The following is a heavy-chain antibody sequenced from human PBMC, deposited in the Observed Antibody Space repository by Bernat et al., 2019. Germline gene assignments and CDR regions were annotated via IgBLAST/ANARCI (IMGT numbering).Heavy chain of an antibody. Sequence: EVQLVESGGGLIQPGGSLRLSCAASGFTSSSNYMSWFRQPPGKGLGWVSVIYSGGSTYYADAVKGRFTISRDNSKNTLYLQMNSLRAEDTAVYYCAGSGYSQYYYGLDVWGQGTTVTVSS. D-gene: IGHD3-22*01. CDR1: GFTSSSNY. CDR2: IYSGGST. V-gene: IGHV3-53*01. CDR3: AGSGYSQYYYGLDV. J-gene: IGHJ6*02.